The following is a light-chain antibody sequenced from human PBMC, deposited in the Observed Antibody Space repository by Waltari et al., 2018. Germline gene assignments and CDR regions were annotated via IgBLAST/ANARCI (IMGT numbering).Light chain of an antibody. CDR2: DAS. CDR3: QQRSNWPPYT. V-gene: IGKV3-11*01. J-gene: IGKJ2*01. Sequence: EIVLTQSPATLSLSPGERATLSCRASQSVRSYLPWYQQKPGQAPRLLIYDASNRATGIPARFSGSGAGTDFTLTISSLEPEDFAVYYCQQRSNWPPYTFGQGTKLEIK. CDR1: QSVRSY.